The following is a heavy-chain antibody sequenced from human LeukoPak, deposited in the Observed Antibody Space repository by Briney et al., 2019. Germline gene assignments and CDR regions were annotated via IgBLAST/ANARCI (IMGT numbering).Heavy chain of an antibody. J-gene: IGHJ5*02. CDR3: TTVFDP. V-gene: IGHV3-74*01. CDR2: IYTDGSGT. CDR1: GLTFTNYW. D-gene: IGHD3-16*01. Sequence: GGSLRLSCAASGLTFTNYWMHWVRQVPGKGLVWVSRIYTDGSGTNYADSVKGGFTISRDNPKNTLYLQMNSLRAEDTAVYYCTTVFDPWGQGTLVTVSS.